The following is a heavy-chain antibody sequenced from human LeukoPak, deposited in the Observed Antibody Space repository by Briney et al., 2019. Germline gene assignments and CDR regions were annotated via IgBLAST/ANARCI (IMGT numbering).Heavy chain of an antibody. CDR1: GGSISSGGYY. D-gene: IGHD3-3*01. CDR3: ARETDSDFWSGFYMDL. CDR2: IYHSGIT. V-gene: IGHV4-30-2*01. Sequence: SETLSLTCTVSGGSISSGGYYWSWIRQPPGRGLEWIGNIYHSGITYYNVSLTGRVTISVDRSKHQFSLRLISMTAADTAVYCCARETDSDFWSGFYMDLWGKGTTVIVSS. J-gene: IGHJ6*03.